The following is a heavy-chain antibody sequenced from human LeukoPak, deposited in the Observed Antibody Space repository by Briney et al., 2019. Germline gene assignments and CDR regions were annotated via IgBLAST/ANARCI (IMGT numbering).Heavy chain of an antibody. Sequence: SETLCLTCAVYGGTFSGYYWSWIRQPPGKGLEWIGEINHSGSPNYNPSLKCRVTTSVDTSKNHFSLKLSPVTPAHTAVCYCWRGRGGYEPNAIDYWGKGTLVTVSS. CDR2: INHSGSP. V-gene: IGHV4-34*01. CDR3: WRGRGGYEPNAIDY. D-gene: IGHD5-12*01. J-gene: IGHJ4*02. CDR1: GGTFSGYY.